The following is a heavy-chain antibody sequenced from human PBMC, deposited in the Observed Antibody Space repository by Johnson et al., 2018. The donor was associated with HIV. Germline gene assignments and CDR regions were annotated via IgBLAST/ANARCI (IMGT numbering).Heavy chain of an antibody. Sequence: MLLVESGGGSVKPGDSLRLSCAASGLTFSDVWMTWVRQAPGRGLEWLGRIKTTTEGGTTDAAAPVKGRLTISRDESTNTMYLQMNSLKSEDMADYYCTTGDCSGGSCHAFDIWGQGTMVTVSS. CDR3: TTGDCSGGSCHAFDI. J-gene: IGHJ3*02. V-gene: IGHV3-15*01. CDR2: IKTTTEGGTT. D-gene: IGHD2-15*01. CDR1: GLTFSDVW.